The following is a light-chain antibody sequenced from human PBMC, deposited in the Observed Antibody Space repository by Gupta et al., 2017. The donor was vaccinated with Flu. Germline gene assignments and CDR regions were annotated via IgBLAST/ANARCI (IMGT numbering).Light chain of an antibody. CDR1: SFDVGTYNR. Sequence: QSALTQPPSVSGSPGQSVTISCTGTSFDVGTYNRVSWYQQSPGTVPKLMIYEVSKRPSGVPDRFSGSKSGNTAFLTISGLQGEDEADYYCSSYTSSYTFVFGTGTKVTVL. V-gene: IGLV2-18*02. CDR2: EVS. J-gene: IGLJ1*01. CDR3: SSYTSSYTFV.